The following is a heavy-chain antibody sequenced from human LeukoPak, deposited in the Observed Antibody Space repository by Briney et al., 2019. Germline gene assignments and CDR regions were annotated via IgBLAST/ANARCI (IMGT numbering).Heavy chain of an antibody. CDR3: VRDPPGSGPAFDAYDI. D-gene: IGHD3-10*01. J-gene: IGHJ3*02. Sequence: GSLRLSCGATGFPFSISGMHWVRQAPGKGLEWVAVIWSDGSEEYYADSVKGRFTISRDNSRAFLYLQMNDLRVGDTAVYYCVRDPPGSGPAFDAYDIWGQGTMVTVTS. V-gene: IGHV3-33*01. CDR1: GFPFSISG. CDR2: IWSDGSEE.